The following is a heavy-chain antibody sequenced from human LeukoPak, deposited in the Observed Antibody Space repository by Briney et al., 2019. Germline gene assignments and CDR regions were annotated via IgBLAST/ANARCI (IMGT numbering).Heavy chain of an antibody. CDR3: ARVGYNGFGVLDY. CDR1: GDSISNSRW. CDR2: IYRGGRA. V-gene: IGHV4-4*02. Sequence: PSETLSLTCTVSGDSISNSRWWTWVRHSPGKGLEWIGEIYRGGRAKYNPSLKSRVTMSMDKSKNQFSLELNSVTAADTAVYYCARVGYNGFGVLDYWGQGNLVTVSS. D-gene: IGHD1-26*01. J-gene: IGHJ4*02.